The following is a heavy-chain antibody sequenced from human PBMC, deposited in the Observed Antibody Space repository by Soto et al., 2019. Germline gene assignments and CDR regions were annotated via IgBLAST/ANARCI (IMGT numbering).Heavy chain of an antibody. CDR2: IYYSGST. J-gene: IGHJ4*02. CDR3: ARERDYGRSGGSCPLDY. D-gene: IGHD2-15*01. CDR1: GGSISSGGYY. Sequence: QVQLQESGPGLVKPSQTLSLTCTVSGGSISSGGYYWSWIRQHPGKGLEWIGYIYYSGSTYYNPSLKSRVTISVDTSKNQFSLKLSSVTAADTAVYYCARERDYGRSGGSCPLDYWGQGTLVTVSS. V-gene: IGHV4-31*03.